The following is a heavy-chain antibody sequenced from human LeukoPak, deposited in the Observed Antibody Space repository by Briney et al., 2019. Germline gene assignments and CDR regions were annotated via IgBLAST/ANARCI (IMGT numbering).Heavy chain of an antibody. D-gene: IGHD1-26*01. V-gene: IGHV1-2*02. CDR1: GYTFTGYY. J-gene: IGHJ4*02. Sequence: ASVKVSCTASGYTFTGYYMHWVRQAPGQGLEWMGWINPNSGGTNYAQKFQGRVTMTRDTSISTAYMELSRLRSDDTAVYYCASPGELLRLGCNYWGQGTLVTVSS. CDR3: ASPGELLRLGCNY. CDR2: INPNSGGT.